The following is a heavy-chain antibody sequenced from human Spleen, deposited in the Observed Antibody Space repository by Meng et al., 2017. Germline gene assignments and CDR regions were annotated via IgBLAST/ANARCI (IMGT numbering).Heavy chain of an antibody. Sequence: SETLSLTCTVSDDSISSYYWNWIRQPPGKGLEWIGFIYHNGDTNYNPSLKSRVTISVDTSKNQFSLNLNSVTAADTAVYYCAREADGYTNYFDYWGQGTLVTVSS. CDR3: AREADGYTNYFDY. CDR1: DDSISSYY. CDR2: IYHNGDT. V-gene: IGHV4-59*01. J-gene: IGHJ4*02. D-gene: IGHD5-24*01.